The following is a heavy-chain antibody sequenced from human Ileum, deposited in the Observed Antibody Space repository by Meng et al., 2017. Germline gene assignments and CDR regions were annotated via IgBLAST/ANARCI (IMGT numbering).Heavy chain of an antibody. CDR1: GGSFSGYY. CDR3: ARRVGATPYAYNWLDP. J-gene: IGHJ5*02. V-gene: IGHV4-34*01. D-gene: IGHD1-26*01. Sequence: QVQLRAGGAGLLKPSETLSRTCGVFGGSFSGYYWSWIRQPPRKGLEWIGEIDHSGGTNYNPSLKNRVTISVDTSNNRFSLKLSSVKAADTALYFCARRVGATPYAYNWLDPWGQGTLVTVSS. CDR2: IDHSGGT.